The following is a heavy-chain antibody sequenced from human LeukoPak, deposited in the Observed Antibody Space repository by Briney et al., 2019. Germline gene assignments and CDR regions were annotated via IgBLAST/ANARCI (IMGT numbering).Heavy chain of an antibody. CDR2: INPNSGGT. J-gene: IGHJ1*01. CDR3: TRGYYDSSDFEYFHH. Sequence: ASVKVSCKTSGYSFTDYYIHWVRQAPGQGLEWMGLINPNSGGTNFAQRFQDRVTMTRDMSISTAYMELSRLRSDDTAIYYCTRGYYDSSDFEYFHHWGQGTLVTVSS. CDR1: GYSFTDYY. V-gene: IGHV1-2*02. D-gene: IGHD3-22*01.